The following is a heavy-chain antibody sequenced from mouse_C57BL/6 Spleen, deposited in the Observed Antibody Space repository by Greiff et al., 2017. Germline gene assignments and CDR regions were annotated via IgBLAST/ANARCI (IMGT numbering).Heavy chain of an antibody. CDR1: GYTFTDYE. J-gene: IGHJ2*01. CDR2: IDPETGGT. CDR3: TRGYSNYGY. V-gene: IGHV1-15*01. Sequence: VQLQQSGAELVRPGASVTLSCKASGYTFTDYEMHWVKQTPVHGLEWIGAIDPETGGTAYNQKFKGKAILTADKSSSTAYMELRSLTAEDSAVYYCTRGYSNYGYWGQGTTLTVSS. D-gene: IGHD2-5*01.